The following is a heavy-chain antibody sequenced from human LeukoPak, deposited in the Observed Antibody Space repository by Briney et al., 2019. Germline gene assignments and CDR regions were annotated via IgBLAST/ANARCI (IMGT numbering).Heavy chain of an antibody. CDR3: ARVLTPVTGFDT. CDR2: INPNSGGT. J-gene: IGHJ5*02. CDR1: GYTFTSYG. D-gene: IGHD4-17*01. V-gene: IGHV1-2*02. Sequence: WASVTVSCKASGYTFTSYGISWVRQAPGQGLEWVGWINPNSGGTNSAQQFQGRVTMTRDTSISTAYMELSGLTSDDTAVYYCARVLTPVTGFDTWGQGTLVTVSS.